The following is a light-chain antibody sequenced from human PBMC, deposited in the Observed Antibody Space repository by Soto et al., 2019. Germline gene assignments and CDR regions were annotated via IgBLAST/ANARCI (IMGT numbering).Light chain of an antibody. V-gene: IGLV2-14*01. Sequence: QSALTQPASVSGSPGQSTTISCTGNSSDVDGYKYVSWYQQHPGRAPKLIPYEVRNRPSGVSNRFSDSKSGNTASLTISGLQAEDEADYYWRSCTSNSTCLFGGGTKVTVL. CDR2: EVR. J-gene: IGLJ2*01. CDR1: SSDVDGYKY. CDR3: RSCTSNSTCL.